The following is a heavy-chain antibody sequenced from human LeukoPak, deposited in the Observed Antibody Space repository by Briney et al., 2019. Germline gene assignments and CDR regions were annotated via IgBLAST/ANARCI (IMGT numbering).Heavy chain of an antibody. V-gene: IGHV5-51*01. J-gene: IGHJ4*02. CDR3: ARYRESYYYDSSGYYGY. CDR1: GYSFTSYW. D-gene: IGHD3-22*01. CDR2: IYPGDSDT. Sequence: GESLKISCKGSGYSFTSYWIGWVRQMPGKGLEWMGIIYPGDSDTRYSPSFQGQVTISADKSISTAYLQWSSLKASDTAMYYCARYRESYYYDSSGYYGYWGQGTLVTVSS.